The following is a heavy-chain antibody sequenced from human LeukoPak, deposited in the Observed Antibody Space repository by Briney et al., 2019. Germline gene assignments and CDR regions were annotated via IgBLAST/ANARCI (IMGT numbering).Heavy chain of an antibody. CDR2: MNPNSGNT. Sequence: ASVKVSCKASGYTFTSYDIKWVRQATGQGLEWMGWMNPNSGNTGYAQKFQGRVTMTRNTSISTAYMELSSLRSEDTAVYYCATVTPRIQLWPMGFDYWGQGTLVTVSS. CDR1: GYTFTSYD. V-gene: IGHV1-8*01. CDR3: ATVTPRIQLWPMGFDY. D-gene: IGHD5-18*01. J-gene: IGHJ4*02.